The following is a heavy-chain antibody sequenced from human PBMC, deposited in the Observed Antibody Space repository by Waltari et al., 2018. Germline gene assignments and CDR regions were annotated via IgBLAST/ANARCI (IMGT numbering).Heavy chain of an antibody. Sequence: QVQLVESGGGVVQPGRSLRLSCAASGFTFSRYGMHWGRQAPGKGLELVAVIWYDGSNKYYADSVKGRFTISRDNSKNTLYLQMNSLRAEDTAVYYCAREAFYDSSGYFDYWGQGTLVTVSS. CDR3: AREAFYDSSGYFDY. D-gene: IGHD3-22*01. V-gene: IGHV3-33*01. CDR1: GFTFSRYG. CDR2: IWYDGSNK. J-gene: IGHJ4*02.